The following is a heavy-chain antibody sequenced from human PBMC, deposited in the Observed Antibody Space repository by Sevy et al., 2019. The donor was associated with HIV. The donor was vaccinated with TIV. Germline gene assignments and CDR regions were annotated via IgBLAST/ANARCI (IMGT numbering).Heavy chain of an antibody. Sequence: GASVKVSCKASGHTFTVNYIHWVRQAPGQGLEWMGRINPKSGGTHYAQKFQGRVTMTRDTSISTVYMELSSLKTDDTAMYYCARERSYEFGGVNRHYYGMDVWGQGTTVTVSS. V-gene: IGHV1-2*06. CDR3: ARERSYEFGGVNRHYYGMDV. CDR1: GHTFTVNY. J-gene: IGHJ6*02. D-gene: IGHD3-16*01. CDR2: INPKSGGT.